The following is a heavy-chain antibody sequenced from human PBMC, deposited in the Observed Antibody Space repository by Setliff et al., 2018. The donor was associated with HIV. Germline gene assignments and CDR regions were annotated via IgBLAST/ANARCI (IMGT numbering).Heavy chain of an antibody. D-gene: IGHD1-26*01. Sequence: GGSLRLSCAASGFTFSGYGMYWVRQAPGKGLEWVSSISSSSSYIYYADSVKGRFTISRDNAKNSLYLQMNSLRAEDTAVYYCARDTAELLGLYYYYGMDVWGQGTTVTVSS. CDR2: ISSSSSYI. CDR1: GFTFSGYG. V-gene: IGHV3-21*01. CDR3: ARDTAELLGLYYYYGMDV. J-gene: IGHJ6*02.